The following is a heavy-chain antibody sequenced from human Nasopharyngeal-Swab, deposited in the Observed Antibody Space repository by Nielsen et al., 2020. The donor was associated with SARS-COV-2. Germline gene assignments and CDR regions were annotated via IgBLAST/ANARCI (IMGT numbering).Heavy chain of an antibody. CDR2: ISSSSSYI. D-gene: IGHD3-16*01. CDR1: GFTFNKYN. CDR3: AKDWDITLGGVPAS. V-gene: IGHV3-21*01. Sequence: GGSLRLSCAASGFTFNKYNFNWVRQAPGKGLEWVSSISSSSSYIYYADSVKGRFTISRDNAKNSLYLQMNSLRAEDTAVYYCAKDWDITLGGVPASWGQGTLVTVSS. J-gene: IGHJ5*02.